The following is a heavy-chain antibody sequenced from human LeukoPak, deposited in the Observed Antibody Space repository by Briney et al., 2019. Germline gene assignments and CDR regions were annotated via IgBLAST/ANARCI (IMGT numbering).Heavy chain of an antibody. CDR1: GYTFTSYG. CDR3: ARDRYYYGSGSYYGY. J-gene: IGHJ4*02. D-gene: IGHD3-10*01. V-gene: IGHV1-18*01. CDR2: ISAYNGNT. Sequence: ASVKLSCKASGYTFTSYGISWVRQAPGQGLEWMGWISAYNGNTNYAQKLQGRVTMTTDTSTSTAYMELRSLRSDDTAVYYCARDRYYYGSGSYYGYWGQGTLVTVSS.